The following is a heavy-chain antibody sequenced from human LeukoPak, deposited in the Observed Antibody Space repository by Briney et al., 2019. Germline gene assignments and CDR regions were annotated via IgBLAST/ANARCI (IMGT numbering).Heavy chain of an antibody. J-gene: IGHJ6*03. CDR2: INSDGSST. D-gene: IGHD6-13*01. CDR1: GFTFSSYW. V-gene: IGHV3-74*01. CDR3: ARDSIAAAGTYYYYYMDV. Sequence: GGSLRLSCAASGFTFSSYWMHWVRHAPGKGLVWVSRINSDGSSTIYADSGKGRFTISRDNAKNTLYLQMNSLRAEDTAVYYCARDSIAAAGTYYYYYMDVWGKGTTVTISS.